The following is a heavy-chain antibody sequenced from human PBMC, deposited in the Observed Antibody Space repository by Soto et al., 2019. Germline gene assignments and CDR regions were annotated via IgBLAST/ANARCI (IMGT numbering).Heavy chain of an antibody. CDR3: ARGCSGGSCYTPPPDY. CDR2: ISAYNGNT. V-gene: IGHV1-18*01. J-gene: IGHJ4*02. CDR1: GYTFTSYG. D-gene: IGHD2-15*01. Sequence: GASVKVSCKASGYTFTSYGISWVRQAPGQGLEWMGWISAYNGNTNYAQKLQGRVTMTTDTSTSTAYMELRSLRSDDTAVYYCARGCSGGSCYTPPPDYWGQGTLVTVSS.